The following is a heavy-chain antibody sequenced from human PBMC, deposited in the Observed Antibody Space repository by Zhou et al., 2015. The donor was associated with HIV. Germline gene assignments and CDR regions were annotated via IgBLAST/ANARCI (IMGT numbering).Heavy chain of an antibody. J-gene: IGHJ5*02. CDR2: INPHSGGT. CDR1: GYTFTDKY. V-gene: IGHV1-2*02. D-gene: IGHD6-19*01. Sequence: VQLVQSGAEVKKPGASVKVSCKASGYTFTDKYIHWVRQAPGQGLQWMGWINPHSGGTNYAQTFQDRVTMTSDTSISTAYMELSRLTSDDTAIYYCARGQWLKVSTWFDPWGQGTLVHRLL. CDR3: ARGQWLKVSTWFDP.